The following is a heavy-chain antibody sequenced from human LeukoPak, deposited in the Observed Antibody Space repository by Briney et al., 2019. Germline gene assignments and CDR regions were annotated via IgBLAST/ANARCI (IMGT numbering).Heavy chain of an antibody. J-gene: IGHJ4*02. CDR1: GGSISSYY. Sequence: SETLSLTCTVSGGSISSYYWSWIRHPPGKGLEWIGYIYYSGSTNYNPSLKSRVTISVDTSKNQFSLKLSSVTAADTAVYYCARDSSARRDGYNRFDYWGQGTLVTVSS. D-gene: IGHD5-24*01. V-gene: IGHV4-59*01. CDR2: IYYSGST. CDR3: ARDSSARRDGYNRFDY.